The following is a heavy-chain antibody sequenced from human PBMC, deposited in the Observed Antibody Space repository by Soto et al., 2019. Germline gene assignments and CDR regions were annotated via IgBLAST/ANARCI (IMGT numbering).Heavy chain of an antibody. Sequence: GESLKISCTASGYPFACNWIGWVRQKSGKGLEWMGIVPPADSETRYSPSFEGQVTISADKSLGTAYLQWSSLKASDSAIYYCVRTAGAVTFSFKNWGPGTLLTVST. CDR1: GYPFACNW. CDR2: VPPADSET. D-gene: IGHD3-10*01. CDR3: VRTAGAVTFSFKN. J-gene: IGHJ4*02. V-gene: IGHV5-51*01.